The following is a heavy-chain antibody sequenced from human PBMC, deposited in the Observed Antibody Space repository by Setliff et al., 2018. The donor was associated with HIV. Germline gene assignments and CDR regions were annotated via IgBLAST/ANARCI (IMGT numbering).Heavy chain of an antibody. CDR2: IYPGDSET. CDR3: ATGDDLKTRGFDH. Sequence: GEALKISCKESGYNFTPHWIGWVRQMPGKGLECMGLIYPGDSETRYSPSFQGQVTISVDKSINTAYLHWSTLQASDTAIYYCATGDDLKTRGFDHWGQGTLVTVSS. J-gene: IGHJ4*02. D-gene: IGHD1-1*01. CDR1: GYNFTPHW. V-gene: IGHV5-51*01.